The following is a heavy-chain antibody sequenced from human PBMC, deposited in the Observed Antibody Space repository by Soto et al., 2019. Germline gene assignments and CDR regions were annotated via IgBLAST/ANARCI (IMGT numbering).Heavy chain of an antibody. Sequence: PGGSLRLSCAASGFSVGDNYMTWIRQAPGKGLEWLSYSSSSGGYTNYADSVKGRFTISRDNAKNSLYLQMDSLRAGDTAVYFCARSSGRRHVFTFDYGLDVWGQGTTVTVSS. CDR3: ARSSGRRHVFTFDYGLDV. D-gene: IGHD3-16*01. CDR1: GFSVGDNY. V-gene: IGHV3-11*06. CDR2: SSSSGGYT. J-gene: IGHJ6*02.